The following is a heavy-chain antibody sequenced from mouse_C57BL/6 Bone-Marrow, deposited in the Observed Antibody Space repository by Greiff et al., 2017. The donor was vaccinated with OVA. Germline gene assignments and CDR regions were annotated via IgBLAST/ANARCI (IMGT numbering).Heavy chain of an antibody. J-gene: IGHJ4*01. CDR2: INYDGSST. CDR3: ARITTVVATDAMDY. CDR1: GFTFSDYY. D-gene: IGHD1-1*01. Sequence: EVKLMESEGGLVQPGSSMKLSCTASGFTFSDYYMAWVRQVPEKGLEWVANINYDGSSTYYLDSLKSRFIISRDNAKNILYLQMSSLKSEDTATYYCARITTVVATDAMDYWGQGTSVTVSS. V-gene: IGHV5-16*01.